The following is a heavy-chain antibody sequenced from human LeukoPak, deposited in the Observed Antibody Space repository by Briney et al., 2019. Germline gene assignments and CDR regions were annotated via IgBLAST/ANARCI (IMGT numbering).Heavy chain of an antibody. Sequence: GGSLRLSCGASGFTFSNYAMYWVRQAPGKGLEWVSGLTGRGDSAYYADSVKGRFTISRDNSKNTLYLQMNSLRAEDTAVYYCAKDAGTTDLFYYYDSSGPFDYWGQGTLVTVSS. CDR2: LTGRGDSA. V-gene: IGHV3-23*01. D-gene: IGHD3-22*01. CDR3: AKDAGTTDLFYYYDSSGPFDY. J-gene: IGHJ4*02. CDR1: GFTFSNYA.